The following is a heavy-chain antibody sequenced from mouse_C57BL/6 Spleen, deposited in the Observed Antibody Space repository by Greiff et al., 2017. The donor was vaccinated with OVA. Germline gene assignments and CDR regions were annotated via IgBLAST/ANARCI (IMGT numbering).Heavy chain of an antibody. CDR3: ARGGYYYGSSYWYYDV. CDR1: GYAFSSSW. D-gene: IGHD1-1*01. J-gene: IGHJ1*03. CDR2: IYPGDGDT. Sequence: VQLQQSGPELVKPGASVKISCKASGYAFSSSWMNWVKQRPGKGLEWIGRIYPGDGDTNYNGKFKGKATLTADKSSSTAYMQLSSLTSEDSAVYFGARGGYYYGSSYWYYDVWGTGTTVTVSS. V-gene: IGHV1-82*01.